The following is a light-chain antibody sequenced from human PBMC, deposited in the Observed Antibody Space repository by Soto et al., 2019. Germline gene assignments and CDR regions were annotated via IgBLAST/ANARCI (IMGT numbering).Light chain of an antibody. CDR2: DNN. Sequence: QSVLTQPPSLSGAPGQRVTISCTGSSSNIGAGYDVHWYQQLPGTAPKLLIYDNNNRPSGVPDRFSGSKSGTSASLAITGLQAEDEADYFCQSYDSSLSGWVFGGGTKVTVL. V-gene: IGLV1-40*01. J-gene: IGLJ3*02. CDR1: SSNIGAGYD. CDR3: QSYDSSLSGWV.